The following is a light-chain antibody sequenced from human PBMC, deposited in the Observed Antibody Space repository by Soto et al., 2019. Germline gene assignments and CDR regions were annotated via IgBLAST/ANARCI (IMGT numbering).Light chain of an antibody. J-gene: IGKJ1*01. CDR3: QQRSEWPRT. CDR2: DAS. CDR1: QSISSS. V-gene: IGKV3-11*01. Sequence: EIVLTQSPATLSLSPGERATLSCRASQSISSSLAWYQQKPGQAPRLLIYDASSRAPGFPARFSGSGSGTDFTLTLGSLEPEDFAVYYCQQRSEWPRTFGQGTKVDIK.